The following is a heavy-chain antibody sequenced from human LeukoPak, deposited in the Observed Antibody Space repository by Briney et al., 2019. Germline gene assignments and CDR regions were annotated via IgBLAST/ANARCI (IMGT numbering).Heavy chain of an antibody. CDR2: IEASGST. Sequence: PSETLSLTCTVSGTSINNFYWTWIRQPAGKGLEWIGRIEASGSTKYNPSLKSRVSVSVDTSKKQFSLSLSSVTAADTAVYYCARGHSGSYYAYWGQGTLVTVSS. V-gene: IGHV4-4*07. J-gene: IGHJ4*02. CDR1: GTSINNFY. CDR3: ARGHSGSYYAY. D-gene: IGHD1-26*01.